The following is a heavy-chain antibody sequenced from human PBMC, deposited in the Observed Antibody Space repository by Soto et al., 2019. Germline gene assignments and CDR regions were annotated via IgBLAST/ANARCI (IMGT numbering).Heavy chain of an antibody. J-gene: IGHJ6*02. V-gene: IGHV3-30-3*01. CDR3: ARAGCDGGSCYTLVGLRYGMDV. CDR1: GLTFSSYV. D-gene: IGHD2-15*01. CDR2: ISYDGNNK. Sequence: QVQLLESGGGVVQSGRSMRLSCAASGLTFSSYVMHWVRQAPGKGLEWVAIISYDGNNKYYADSVKGRFTISRDNSKNTLYLQMNSLRAEDTAVYYCARAGCDGGSCYTLVGLRYGMDVWDQGTTVTVSS.